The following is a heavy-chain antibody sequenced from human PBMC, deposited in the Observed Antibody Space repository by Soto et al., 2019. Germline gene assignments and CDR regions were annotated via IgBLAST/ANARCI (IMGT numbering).Heavy chain of an antibody. CDR1: GGSISSGGYY. V-gene: IGHV4-31*03. Sequence: SETLSLTCTVSGGSISSGGYYWSWIRQHPGKGLEWIGYIYYSGSTYYNPSLKSRVTISVDTSKNQFSLKLSSVTAADTAVYYCARDNWNDGGHYYYYGMDVWGQGTTVTVSS. CDR3: ARDNWNDGGHYYYYGMDV. J-gene: IGHJ6*02. D-gene: IGHD1-20*01. CDR2: IYYSGST.